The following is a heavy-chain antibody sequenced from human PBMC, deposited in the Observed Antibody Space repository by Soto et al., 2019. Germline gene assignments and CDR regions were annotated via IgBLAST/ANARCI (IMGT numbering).Heavy chain of an antibody. CDR2: IKDDGSEK. CDR1: GFTFSSHW. D-gene: IGHD6-13*01. V-gene: IGHV3-7*01. Sequence: EVQLVESGGGLVQPGGSLRLSCAASGFTFSSHWMSWVRQTPAKGLEWVANIKDDGSEKLYVDSVKGRFTISRDNAKNSLYLQLNSLRAEDTALYYCAIGTIAAPGKDYWGQGTLVTVSS. CDR3: AIGTIAAPGKDY. J-gene: IGHJ4*02.